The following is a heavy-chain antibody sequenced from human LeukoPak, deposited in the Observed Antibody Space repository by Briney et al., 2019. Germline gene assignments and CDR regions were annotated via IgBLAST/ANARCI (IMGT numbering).Heavy chain of an antibody. J-gene: IGHJ4*02. CDR3: VKDVGGSYAFDY. CDR2: INDNGGRT. V-gene: IGHV3-64D*09. CDR1: GXTFSRYA. Sequence: GGSLRLSCSASGXTFSRYAMHWVRQAPGKGLEYVSGINDNGGRTHYGDSVKGRFSISRDNSKNTLHLQMSTLRAEDTALYYCVKDVGGSYAFDYWGRGILVTVAS. D-gene: IGHD1-26*01.